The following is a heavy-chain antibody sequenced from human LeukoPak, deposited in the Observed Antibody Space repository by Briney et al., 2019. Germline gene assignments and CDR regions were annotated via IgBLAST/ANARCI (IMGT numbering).Heavy chain of an antibody. Sequence: PSQTLSLTCTVSGGSISSGGYYWRWIRQPPGKGLEWIGYIYHSGSTYYNPSLKSRVTISVDRSKNQFSLKLSSVTAADTAVYYCARGSSLWSGYCPYDYWGQGTLVTVSS. V-gene: IGHV4-30-2*01. CDR3: ARGSSLWSGYCPYDY. D-gene: IGHD3-3*01. J-gene: IGHJ4*02. CDR1: GGSISSGGYY. CDR2: IYHSGST.